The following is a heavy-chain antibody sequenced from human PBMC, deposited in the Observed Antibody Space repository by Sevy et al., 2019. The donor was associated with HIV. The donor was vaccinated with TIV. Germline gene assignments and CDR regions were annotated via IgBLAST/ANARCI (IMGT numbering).Heavy chain of an antibody. CDR1: GDSIGDYY. J-gene: IGHJ5*02. CDR2: IDYSGNA. V-gene: IGHV4-59*01. Sequence: SETLSLTCTVSGDSIGDYYWSWIRQTPGKGLEWIGYIDYSGNAHYNPSLKSRVTMSVDTSKNHFSLKLNSVTAADKALYYCARDPATGWFDPWGQGTLVTVSS. CDR3: ARDPATGWFDP.